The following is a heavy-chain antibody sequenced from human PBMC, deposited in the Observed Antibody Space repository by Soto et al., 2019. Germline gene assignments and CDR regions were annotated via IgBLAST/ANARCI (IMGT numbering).Heavy chain of an antibody. J-gene: IGHJ5*02. D-gene: IGHD3-9*01. CDR3: ARDYDIWGEDWFDP. V-gene: IGHV1-18*01. Sequence: QVQLVQSGGEMKKPGASVKVSCKASGYTFTNYGISWVRQAPGQGLEWVGWISGYNGDTTYAQKFQGRVIMTTDTSTSTAYMELRTLTSDDTAVYYCARDYDIWGEDWFDPWGQGTLVTVSS. CDR1: GYTFTNYG. CDR2: ISGYNGDT.